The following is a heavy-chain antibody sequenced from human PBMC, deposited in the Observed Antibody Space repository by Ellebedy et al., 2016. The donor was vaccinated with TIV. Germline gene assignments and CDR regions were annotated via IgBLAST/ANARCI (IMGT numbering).Heavy chain of an antibody. J-gene: IGHJ5*02. CDR1: GYTFTSFD. D-gene: IGHD2-2*01. CDR2: MNPNSGNT. CDR3: ARVYPPRGDQVPTAIRTHPILSWLDP. V-gene: IGHV1-8*01. Sequence: ASVKVSCKASGYTFTSFDIYWVRQASGQGLEWMGWMNPNSGNTGYAQRFQGRVTMTRNTSISTAYMELTSLRSEDTAMYYCARVYPPRGDQVPTAIRTHPILSWLDPWGQGTLVTVSS.